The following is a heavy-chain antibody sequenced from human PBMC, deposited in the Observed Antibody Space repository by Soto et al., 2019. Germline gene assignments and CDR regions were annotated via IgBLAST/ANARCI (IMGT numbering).Heavy chain of an antibody. J-gene: IGHJ4*02. CDR2: ISYDGSNK. Sequence: QVQLVESGGGVAQPGRSLRLSCAASGFTFSSYAMHWVRQAPGKGLEWVAVISYDGSNKYYADSVKGRFTISRDNSKNTLYLQMNSLRAEDTAVYYCARDTKTYYDFWSGYPIPDYWGQGTLVTVSS. CDR1: GFTFSSYA. V-gene: IGHV3-30-3*01. D-gene: IGHD3-3*01. CDR3: ARDTKTYYDFWSGYPIPDY.